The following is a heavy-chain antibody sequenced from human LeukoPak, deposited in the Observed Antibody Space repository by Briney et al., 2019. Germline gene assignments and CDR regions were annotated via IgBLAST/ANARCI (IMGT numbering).Heavy chain of an antibody. J-gene: IGHJ6*03. CDR2: ITSSGTYI. V-gene: IGHV3-21*01. CDR1: GFTFNNYN. Sequence: GGSLRLSCAASGFTFNNYNMNWVRQAPGKALEWVSSITSSGTYIFYADSVKGRFTISRDNAKNSLYLQMNSLGPEDTAVYYCARDPYSGNYGNYYCYYMDVWGKGTTVTISS. CDR3: ARDPYSGNYGNYYCYYMDV. D-gene: IGHD1-26*01.